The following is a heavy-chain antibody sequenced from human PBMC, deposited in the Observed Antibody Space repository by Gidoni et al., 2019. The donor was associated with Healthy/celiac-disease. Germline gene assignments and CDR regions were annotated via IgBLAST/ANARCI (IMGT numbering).Heavy chain of an antibody. CDR3: ARDHWGYDYGDYFDY. Sequence: QVQLVQSGAEVKKPGASVKVSCKASGYTFTGYYIHWVLQAPGQGLEWMGRINPNSGGKNYAQKFQGRVTMTRDTSISTAYMELSRLRSDDTAVYYCARDHWGYDYGDYFDYWGQGTLVTVSS. CDR2: INPNSGGK. J-gene: IGHJ4*02. CDR1: GYTFTGYY. V-gene: IGHV1-2*06. D-gene: IGHD4-17*01.